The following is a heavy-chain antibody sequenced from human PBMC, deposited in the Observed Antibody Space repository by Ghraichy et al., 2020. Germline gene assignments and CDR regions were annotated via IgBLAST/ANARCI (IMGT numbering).Heavy chain of an antibody. CDR3: ARGMKRWRTIDYINSHDAFDI. CDR2: INPSGGST. J-gene: IGHJ3*02. CDR1: GYTFTSYY. V-gene: IGHV1-46*01. Sequence: ASVKVSCKASGYTFTSYYMHWVRQAPGQGLEWMGIINPSGGSTSYAQKFQGRVTMTRDTSTSTVYMELSSLRSEDTAVYYCARGMKRWRTIDYINSHDAFDIWGQGTMVTVSS. D-gene: IGHD5-24*01.